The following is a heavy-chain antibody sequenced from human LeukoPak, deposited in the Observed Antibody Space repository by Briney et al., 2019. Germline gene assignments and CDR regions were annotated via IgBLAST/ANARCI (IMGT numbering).Heavy chain of an antibody. V-gene: IGHV4-4*07. CDR1: GGSISSYC. CDR2: IYTSGST. J-gene: IGHJ6*03. Sequence: SETLSLTCTVSGGSISSYCWSWIRQPAGKGLEWIGRIYTSGSTNYNPSLKSRVTMSVDTSKNQFSLKLSSVTAADTAVYYCARTRSSSGSHYYYYMDVWGKGTTVTVSS. D-gene: IGHD6-6*01. CDR3: ARTRSSSGSHYYYYMDV.